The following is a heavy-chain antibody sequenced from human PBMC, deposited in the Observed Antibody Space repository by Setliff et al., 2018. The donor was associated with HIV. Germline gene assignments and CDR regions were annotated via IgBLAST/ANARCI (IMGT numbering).Heavy chain of an antibody. CDR2: ISAYNGNT. V-gene: IGHV1-18*01. D-gene: IGHD5-12*01. Sequence: ASVKVSCKASGYTFTSYGISWVRQAPGQGLEWMGWISAYNGNTNYAQKLQGRVTMTTDTSTSTAYMELRSLRSDDTAVYYCASAPVGVATIWLNYWGQGTLVTVSS. CDR1: GYTFTSYG. CDR3: ASAPVGVATIWLNY. J-gene: IGHJ4*02.